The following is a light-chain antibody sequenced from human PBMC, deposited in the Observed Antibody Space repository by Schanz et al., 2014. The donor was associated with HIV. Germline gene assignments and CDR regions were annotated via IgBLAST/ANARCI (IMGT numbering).Light chain of an antibody. CDR1: QSVGTNY. J-gene: IGKJ1*01. CDR2: AAS. V-gene: IGKV3-20*01. Sequence: EIVLTQSPGTLSLSPGERATLSCRASQSVGTNYLAWYQQKPGQAPRLLIYAASSRATGIPDRFSGSGSGTDFSLTISRLEPEDYAVYYCQQYDSSPWTFGQGTRVDVK. CDR3: QQYDSSPWT.